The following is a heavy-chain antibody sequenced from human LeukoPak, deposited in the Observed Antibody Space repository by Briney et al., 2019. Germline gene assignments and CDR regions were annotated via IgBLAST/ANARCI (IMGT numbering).Heavy chain of an antibody. CDR1: GFTFSSYA. D-gene: IGHD3-16*01. CDR3: ARGGGLDV. J-gene: IGHJ6*02. Sequence: GGSLRLSCAASGFTFSSYAMSWVRQAPGKGLEWVSAISGSGGSTYYADSVRGRFTISRDNAKNSLYLQVSNLRAEDTAVYFCARGGGLDVWGQGATVTVSS. V-gene: IGHV3-23*01. CDR2: ISGSGGST.